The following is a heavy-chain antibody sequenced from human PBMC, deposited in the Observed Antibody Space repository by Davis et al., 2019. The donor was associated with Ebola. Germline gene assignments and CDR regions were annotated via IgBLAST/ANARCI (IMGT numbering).Heavy chain of an antibody. CDR2: IYTSGST. Sequence: SETLSLTCTVSGGSISSYYWSWIRQPAGKGLEWIGRIYTSGSTNYNPSLKSRVTMSVDTSKNQFSLKLSSVTAADTAVYYCAREGGPYCGGDCRDAFDIWGQGTMVTVSS. J-gene: IGHJ3*02. V-gene: IGHV4-4*07. CDR3: AREGGPYCGGDCRDAFDI. CDR1: GGSISSYY. D-gene: IGHD2-21*02.